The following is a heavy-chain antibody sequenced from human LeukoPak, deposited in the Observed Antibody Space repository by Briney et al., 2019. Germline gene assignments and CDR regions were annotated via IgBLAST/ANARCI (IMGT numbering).Heavy chain of an antibody. CDR1: GYTLTELS. Sequence: GASVKVSCKVSGYTLTELSMHWVRQAPGKGLEWMGGFDPEDGETIYAQKFQGRVTMTEDTSTDTAYMELSSLRSEDTAVYYCATDSSGLRAFDIWGQGTMVTVSS. CDR2: FDPEDGET. CDR3: ATDSSGLRAFDI. J-gene: IGHJ3*02. D-gene: IGHD6-19*01. V-gene: IGHV1-24*01.